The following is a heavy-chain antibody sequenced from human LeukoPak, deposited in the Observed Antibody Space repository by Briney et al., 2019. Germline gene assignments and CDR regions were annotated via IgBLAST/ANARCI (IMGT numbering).Heavy chain of an antibody. CDR2: ISYDGNNR. CDR3: ARGGIPTGPYYMDV. Sequence: PGGSLRLSCAASGFTLSRPVMQWVRQAPGKSLVWVAVISYDGNNRFYADSVKGRFTISRDNYRNTLYLQMNSLSGDDAAVYSCARGGIPTGPYYMDVWGKGTAVTVSS. D-gene: IGHD3-10*01. CDR1: GFTLSRPV. J-gene: IGHJ6*03. V-gene: IGHV3-30*01.